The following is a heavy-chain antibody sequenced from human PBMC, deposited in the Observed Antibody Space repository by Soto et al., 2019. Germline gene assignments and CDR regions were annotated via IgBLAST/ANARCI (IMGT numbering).Heavy chain of an antibody. CDR2: IKQDGSEQ. J-gene: IGHJ4*02. D-gene: IGHD3-10*01. CDR3: ATSRSFDY. V-gene: IGHV3-7*02. Sequence: GGSLRLSCAASGFTFSSYWMSWVRQVPGKGLEWVANIKQDGSEQYYVDSVMGRFTISRDNAKNSLYLQMNSLRAEDTAVYYCATSRSFDYWGQRALVTVSS. CDR1: GFTFSSYW.